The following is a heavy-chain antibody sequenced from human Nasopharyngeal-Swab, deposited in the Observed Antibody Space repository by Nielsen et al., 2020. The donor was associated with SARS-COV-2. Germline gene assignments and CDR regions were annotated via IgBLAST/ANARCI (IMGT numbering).Heavy chain of an antibody. CDR2: IYSGGSR. D-gene: IGHD2-21*02. Sequence: VRQAPGEVLEWVSVIYSGGSRHYADSVKGRFTISRDNSKNALYLQMSSLRAEDTAVYYCARSRLPGVFSVTASWYFDLWGRGTLVTVSS. V-gene: IGHV3-53*01. J-gene: IGHJ2*01. CDR3: ARSRLPGVFSVTASWYFDL.